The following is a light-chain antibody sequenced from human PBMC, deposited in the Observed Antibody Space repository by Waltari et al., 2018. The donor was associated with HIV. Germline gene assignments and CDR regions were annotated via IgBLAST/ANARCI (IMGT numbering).Light chain of an antibody. J-gene: IGKJ4*01. V-gene: IGKV1-39*01. CDR1: QSMHND. CDR3: QQDYRTPLT. CDR2: TTS. Sequence: DLQMTQSPSSLSASVGDRVTITCRASQSMHNDLSWYQQKPRKAPKVLIYTTSTLQSGVPSRFSGSGSGTDFSLTISSLQPEDFGTYYCQQDYRTPLTFGGGTKVEIK.